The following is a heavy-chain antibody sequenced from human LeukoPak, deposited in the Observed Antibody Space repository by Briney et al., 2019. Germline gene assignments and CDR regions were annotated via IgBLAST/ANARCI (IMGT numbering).Heavy chain of an antibody. V-gene: IGHV1-3*01. CDR3: ARTVVADHYYGMDV. Sequence: ASVKVSCKASGYTFTSYAMHWVRQAPGQRLEWMGWINAGNGNTNYSQKFQGRVTITRDTSASTAYMELSSLRSEDTAVYYCARTVVADHYYGMDVWGQGTTVTVSS. J-gene: IGHJ6*02. CDR2: INAGNGNT. CDR1: GYTFTSYA. D-gene: IGHD2-15*01.